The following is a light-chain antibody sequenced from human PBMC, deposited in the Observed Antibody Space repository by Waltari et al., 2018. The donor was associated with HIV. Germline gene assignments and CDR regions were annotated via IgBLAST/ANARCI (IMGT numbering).Light chain of an antibody. J-gene: IGLJ3*02. CDR1: RSNTGDNF. V-gene: IGLV1-47*01. Sequence: QSVLTQPPSASGTAGQGVTISCSESRSNTGDNFVYWLQQLPGTAPKLLIYRNDQRPSGVPDRFSGSRSGTSASLAISGLRSEDEADYYCAAWDDRLLWVFGGGTILTVL. CDR2: RND. CDR3: AAWDDRLLWV.